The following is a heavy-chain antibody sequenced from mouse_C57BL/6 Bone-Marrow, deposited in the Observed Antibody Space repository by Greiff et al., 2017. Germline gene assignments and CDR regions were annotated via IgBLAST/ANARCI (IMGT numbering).Heavy chain of an antibody. Sequence: QVQLQQSGAELVRPGASVTLSCKASGYTFTDYEMHWVKQTPVHGLEWIGAIDPETGGTAYNQKFKGKAILTADKSSSTAYMELRSLTSEDSAVYYCTRRMGYDYDRGRYYFDYWGQGTTLTVSS. CDR3: TRRMGYDYDRGRYYFDY. CDR1: GYTFTDYE. J-gene: IGHJ2*01. V-gene: IGHV1-15*01. D-gene: IGHD2-4*01. CDR2: IDPETGGT.